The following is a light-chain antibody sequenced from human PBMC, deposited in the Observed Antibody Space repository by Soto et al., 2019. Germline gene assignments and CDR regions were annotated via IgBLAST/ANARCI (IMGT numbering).Light chain of an antibody. CDR3: CSYAGSYTLI. V-gene: IGLV2-11*01. CDR2: DVT. Sequence: QSALTQPRSVSGSPGQSVTMSCTGTSSDVGGYNFVSWYQQYPGKAPKLLIYDVTKRPSGVPDRFSGSKSGNTASLTISGLQADDEAEYYCCSYAGSYTLIFGGGTKLTVL. CDR1: SSDVGGYNF. J-gene: IGLJ2*01.